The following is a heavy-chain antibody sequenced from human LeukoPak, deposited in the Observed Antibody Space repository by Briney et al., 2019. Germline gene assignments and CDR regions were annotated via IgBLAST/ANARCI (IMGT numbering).Heavy chain of an antibody. D-gene: IGHD1-26*01. CDR2: ISYDGGNK. J-gene: IGHJ4*02. CDR3: ARLATFKTVAPVDY. Sequence: GGSLRLSCAASGFTFSSYAMHWVRQAPGKGLEWVAVISYDGGNKYYADSVKGRFTISRDNSKNTLYLQMNSLRAEDTAVYYCARLATFKTVAPVDYWGQGTLVTVSS. CDR1: GFTFSSYA. V-gene: IGHV3-30*04.